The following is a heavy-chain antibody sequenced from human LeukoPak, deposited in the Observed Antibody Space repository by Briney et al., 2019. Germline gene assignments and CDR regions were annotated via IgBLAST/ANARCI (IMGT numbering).Heavy chain of an antibody. V-gene: IGHV1-18*01. CDR1: GYTFRNYG. CDR2: ISPYNGNT. D-gene: IGHD6-19*01. J-gene: IGHJ5*02. Sequence: ASVKVSCKASGYTFRNYGITLVRQAPGRGLEWMGWISPYNGNTRYAQKVQGRVTMTTDTSTSTAYMELRSLRSDDTAVYYCTRGGSSGPEGWFDPWAQGTLVTVSS. CDR3: TRGGSSGPEGWFDP.